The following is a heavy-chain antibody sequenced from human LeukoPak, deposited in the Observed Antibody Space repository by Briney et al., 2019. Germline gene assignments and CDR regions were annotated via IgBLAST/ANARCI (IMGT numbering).Heavy chain of an antibody. CDR1: GGSISSYY. V-gene: IGHV4-4*07. Sequence: SETLSLTCTVSGGSISSYYWSWIRQPAGEGLEWIGRIYCSGSTNYNPSLKSRVTMSVDTSRNRFSLKLTSVTAADTGVYYCARMYSGTYGGIDYWGQGSLVTVSS. D-gene: IGHD1-26*01. CDR2: IYCSGST. CDR3: ARMYSGTYGGIDY. J-gene: IGHJ4*02.